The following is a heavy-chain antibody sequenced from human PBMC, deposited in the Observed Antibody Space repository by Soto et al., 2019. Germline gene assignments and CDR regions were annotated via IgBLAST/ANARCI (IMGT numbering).Heavy chain of an antibody. CDR2: IDPSDSYT. CDR3: SRKGVLDYYGMDV. Sequence: GESLKISCKGSGYSFTSYWISWVRQMPGKGLEWMGRIDPSDSYTNYSPSFQGHVTISADKSISTAYLQWSSLKASDTDMYYCSRKGVLDYYGMDVLGKGTTVTVSS. J-gene: IGHJ6*04. CDR1: GYSFTSYW. V-gene: IGHV5-10-1*01. D-gene: IGHD1-1*01.